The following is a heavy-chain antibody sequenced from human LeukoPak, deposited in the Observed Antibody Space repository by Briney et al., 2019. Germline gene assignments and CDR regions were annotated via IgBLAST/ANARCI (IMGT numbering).Heavy chain of an antibody. J-gene: IGHJ4*02. D-gene: IGHD3-3*01. V-gene: IGHV4-61*02. Sequence: SQTLSLTCTVSGGSISSGSYYWSWIRQPAGKGLEWIGRIYTSGSTNFNPSLKSRVTISVDTSKNQFSLKLSSVTAADTAVYYCASFHRSGTDYWGQGTLVTVSS. CDR3: ASFHRSGTDY. CDR1: GGSISSGSYY. CDR2: IYTSGST.